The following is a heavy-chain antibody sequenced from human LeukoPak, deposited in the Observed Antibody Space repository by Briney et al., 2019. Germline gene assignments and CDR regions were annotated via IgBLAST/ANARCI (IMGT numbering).Heavy chain of an antibody. J-gene: IGHJ4*02. CDR1: GGTFSSYA. CDR3: ARAKSIPDYGGNQ. D-gene: IGHD4-23*01. V-gene: IGHV1-69*04. CDR2: IIPILGIA. Sequence: SVKVSCKAPGGTFSSYAISWVRQAPGQGLEWVGRIIPILGIANYAQKFQGRVTITADKSTSTAYMELSSLRSEDTAVYYCARAKSIPDYGGNQWGQGTLVTVSS.